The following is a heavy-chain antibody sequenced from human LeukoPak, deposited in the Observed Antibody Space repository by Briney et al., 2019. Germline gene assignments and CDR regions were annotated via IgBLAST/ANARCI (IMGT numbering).Heavy chain of an antibody. CDR1: GFTVSSNY. J-gene: IGHJ4*02. Sequence: GSLRLSCAASGFTVSSNYMSWVRQPPGKGLEWIGEINHSGSTNYNPSLKSRVTISVDTSKNQFSLKLSSATAADTAVYYCAFRYCTNGVCYTPFDYWGQGTLVTVSS. V-gene: IGHV4-34*08. CDR3: AFRYCTNGVCYTPFDY. CDR2: INHSGST. D-gene: IGHD2-8*01.